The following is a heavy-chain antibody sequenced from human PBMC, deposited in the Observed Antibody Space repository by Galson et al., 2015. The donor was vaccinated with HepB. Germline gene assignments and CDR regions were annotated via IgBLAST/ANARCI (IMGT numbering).Heavy chain of an antibody. Sequence: SVKVSCKASGYTFTSYGISWVRQAPGQGLEWMGWISAYNGNTNYAQKLQGRVTMTTDTSTSTAYMELRSLRSDDTAVYYCARGPYCSSTSCRRGNYGMDVWGQGTTVTVSS. V-gene: IGHV1-18*04. J-gene: IGHJ6*02. D-gene: IGHD2-2*01. CDR2: ISAYNGNT. CDR3: ARGPYCSSTSCRRGNYGMDV. CDR1: GYTFTSYG.